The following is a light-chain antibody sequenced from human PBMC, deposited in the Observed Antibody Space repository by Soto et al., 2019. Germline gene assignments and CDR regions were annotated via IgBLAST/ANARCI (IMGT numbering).Light chain of an antibody. CDR1: SSDVGAHKF. CDR3: SSRTTNTTVV. CDR2: EGS. Sequence: QSALTQPASVSGSPGQSITISCTGTSSDVGAHKFVSWFQQHPGKAPKLIMYEGSYRPSGVSNRFSGSKSGNTASLTIRGLRSEDEADYYCSSRTTNTTVVFGGGTKLTVL. V-gene: IGLV2-14*01. J-gene: IGLJ2*01.